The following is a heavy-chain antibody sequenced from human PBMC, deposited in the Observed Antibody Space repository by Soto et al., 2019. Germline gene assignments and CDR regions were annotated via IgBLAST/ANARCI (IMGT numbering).Heavy chain of an antibody. V-gene: IGHV3-48*03. Sequence: GGSLRLSCAASGFTFSSYEMNWVRQAPGKGLEWVSYISSSGSTIYYADSVKGRFTISRDNAENSLYLQMNSLRAEDTAVYYCARDRADYGMDVWGQGTTVTVSS. D-gene: IGHD6-19*01. CDR3: ARDRADYGMDV. CDR1: GFTFSSYE. J-gene: IGHJ6*02. CDR2: ISSSGSTI.